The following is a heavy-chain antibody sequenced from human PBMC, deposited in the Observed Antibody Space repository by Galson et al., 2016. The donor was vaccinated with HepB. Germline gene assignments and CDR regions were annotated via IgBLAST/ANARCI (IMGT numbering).Heavy chain of an antibody. CDR3: ARGEDYYGLPG. V-gene: IGHV4-39*07. CDR1: GDSISSRNYY. D-gene: IGHD3-10*01. CDR2: LYYSGST. Sequence: ETLSLTCTVSGDSISSRNYYWGWIRQPPGKGLEWIGSLYYSGSTDYNPSLKSRVTISVDKSKNQFSLKLSSVTAADTAVYYCARGEDYYGLPGWGQGTLVTVSS. J-gene: IGHJ4*02.